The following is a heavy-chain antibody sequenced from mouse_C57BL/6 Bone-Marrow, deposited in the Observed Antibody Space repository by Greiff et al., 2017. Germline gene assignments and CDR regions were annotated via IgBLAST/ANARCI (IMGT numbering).Heavy chain of an antibody. CDR2: IDPSDSYT. CDR3: ARYTTSMDY. Sequence: VQLQQPGAELVMPGASVKLSCKASGYTFTSYWMHWVKQRPGQGLEWIGEIDPSDSYTNYNQKFKGKSTLTVDKSSSTAYMQLSSLTSEDSAVYYCARYTTSMDYWGQGTSVTVSS. J-gene: IGHJ4*01. D-gene: IGHD5-5*01. CDR1: GYTFTSYW. V-gene: IGHV1-69*01.